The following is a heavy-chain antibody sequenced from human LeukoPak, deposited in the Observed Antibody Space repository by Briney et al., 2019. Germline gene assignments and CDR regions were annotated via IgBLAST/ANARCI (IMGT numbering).Heavy chain of an antibody. J-gene: IGHJ4*02. Sequence: ASVNVSCKTSGYTFTDHYIHWVRQAPGQGLEWMGRINPKSGGTNYAQEFQGRVTVTRDTSISMTNMELSRLNFDDTAVYYCARDGRHWDLDFWGQGTLVTVSS. CDR2: INPKSGGT. D-gene: IGHD7-27*01. CDR1: GYTFTDHY. CDR3: ARDGRHWDLDF. V-gene: IGHV1-2*06.